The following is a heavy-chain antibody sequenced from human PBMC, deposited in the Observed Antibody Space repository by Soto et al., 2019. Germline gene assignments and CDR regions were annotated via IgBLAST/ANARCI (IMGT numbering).Heavy chain of an antibody. Sequence: PGESLKISCKGSGYSFTSYWIGWVRQMPGKGLEWMGIIYPGDSDTRYSPSFQGQVTISADKSISTAYLQWSSLKASDTAMYYCARHTYGSGSYYKHGYYYYMDVWGKGTTVTVSS. D-gene: IGHD3-10*01. V-gene: IGHV5-51*01. CDR1: GYSFTSYW. J-gene: IGHJ6*03. CDR3: ARHTYGSGSYYKHGYYYYMDV. CDR2: IYPGDSDT.